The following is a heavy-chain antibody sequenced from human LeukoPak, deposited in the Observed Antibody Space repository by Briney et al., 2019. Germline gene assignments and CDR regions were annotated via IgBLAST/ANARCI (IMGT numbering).Heavy chain of an antibody. CDR1: GFTFSSYS. Sequence: GGSLRLSCAASGFTFSSYSMNWVRQAPGKGLEWVSSIGTSGSDRYYADSVKGRFAISRDDAKNSLYLQMNSLRDEDTGVYYCAREASKIKDMDLWGQGTTATVFS. CDR2: IGTSGSDR. V-gene: IGHV3-21*01. J-gene: IGHJ6*02. CDR3: AREASKIKDMDL.